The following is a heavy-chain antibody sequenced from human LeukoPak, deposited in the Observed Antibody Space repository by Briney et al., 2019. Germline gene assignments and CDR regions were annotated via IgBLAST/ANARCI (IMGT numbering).Heavy chain of an antibody. V-gene: IGHV1-18*01. D-gene: IGHD3-10*01. CDR2: ISAYNGNT. CDR3: ARDSPRITMVRGMFDP. Sequence: ASVKVSCKASGYTFTSYGISWVRQAPGQGLEWMGWISAYNGNTNYAQKLQGRVTMTTDTSTSTAYMELRSLRSDDTAVYYCARDSPRITMVRGMFDPWGQGTLVTVSS. CDR1: GYTFTSYG. J-gene: IGHJ5*02.